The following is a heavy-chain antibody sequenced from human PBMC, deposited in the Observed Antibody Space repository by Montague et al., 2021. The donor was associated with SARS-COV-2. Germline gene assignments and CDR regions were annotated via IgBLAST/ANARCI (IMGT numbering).Heavy chain of an antibody. CDR2: INHSGST. CDR1: GGSISNYY. CDR3: ARVRYYGSGTSLGMDV. V-gene: IGHV4-34*01. D-gene: IGHD3-10*01. Sequence: SETLSLTCTVSGGSISNYYWSWIRQPPGKGLEWIGEINHSGSTNYNPSLKSRVTISVDTSKNQFSLKLSSVTAADTAVYYCARVRYYGSGTSLGMDVWGQGPTVTVSS. J-gene: IGHJ6*02.